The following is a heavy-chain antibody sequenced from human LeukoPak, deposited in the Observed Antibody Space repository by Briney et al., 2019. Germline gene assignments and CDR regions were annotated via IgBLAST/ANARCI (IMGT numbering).Heavy chain of an antibody. J-gene: IGHJ4*02. CDR1: GDSISTSNSY. CDR3: ARDVWFGELFFFDY. D-gene: IGHD3-10*01. Sequence: SETLSLTCTVSGDSISTSNSYWGWIRQPPGKGLEWIGSIYYSGNTYYNPSLKSRVTISVDTSKNQFSLKLSSVTAADTAVYYCARDVWFGELFFFDYWGQGTLVTVSS. CDR2: IYYSGNT. V-gene: IGHV4-39*07.